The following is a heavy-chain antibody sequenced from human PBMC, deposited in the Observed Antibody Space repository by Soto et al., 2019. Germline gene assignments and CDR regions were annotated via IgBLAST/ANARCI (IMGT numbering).Heavy chain of an antibody. CDR1: SGSFSGYY. Sequence: SETLSLTCAVYSGSFSGYYWSWTRQPPGKGLEWIGELYQGLSIIYNPSLESRVTISGDSSKNQFSLKLRSVTAADTAVYYCARHGSYYFDYWGQGTLVTVSS. J-gene: IGHJ4*02. CDR2: LYQGLSI. V-gene: IGHV4-34*01. D-gene: IGHD3-10*01. CDR3: ARHGSYYFDY.